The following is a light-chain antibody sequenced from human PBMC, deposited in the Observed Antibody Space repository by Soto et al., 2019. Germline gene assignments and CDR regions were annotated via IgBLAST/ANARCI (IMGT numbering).Light chain of an antibody. CDR1: QSVSSSY. J-gene: IGKJ1*01. Sequence: EIVLTQSPGTLSLSPGPSATLFCRASQSVSSSYLAWYQQKNGQAPRILIYGASSRATGIPDRFSGSGYGTDFNLTISSLQTDDFATYYCQHYNSYSEAFGQGTKVDIK. V-gene: IGKV3-20*01. CDR3: QHYNSYSEA. CDR2: GAS.